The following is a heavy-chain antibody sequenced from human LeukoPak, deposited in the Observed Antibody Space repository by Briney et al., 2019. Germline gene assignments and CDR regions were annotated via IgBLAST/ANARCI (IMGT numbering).Heavy chain of an antibody. V-gene: IGHV3-53*01. CDR3: ARGRQGYGDYFC. Sequence: GGSLRLSCAASGFTVSNNYMSWVRQAPGKGLEWVSVIYSGGSTGYADSVRGRFTISRDNSGNTVYLQMDSVRAEDTAMYYCARGRQGYGDYFCWGQGTRVTVSS. CDR1: GFTVSNNY. CDR2: IYSGGST. D-gene: IGHD4-17*01. J-gene: IGHJ4*02.